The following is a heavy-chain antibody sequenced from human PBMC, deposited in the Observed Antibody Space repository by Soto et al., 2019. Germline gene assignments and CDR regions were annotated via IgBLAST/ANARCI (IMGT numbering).Heavy chain of an antibody. CDR3: ARGDSSSWYGMDV. V-gene: IGHV1-2*04. CDR1: GYTFTGYY. D-gene: IGHD6-13*01. J-gene: IGHJ6*02. CDR2: INPNSGGT. Sequence: WASVKVSCKASGYTFTGYYMHWVRQAPGQGLEWMGWINPNSGGTNYAQKFQGWVTMTRDTSISTAYMELSRLRSDDTAVYYCARGDSSSWYGMDVWGQGTTVTVSS.